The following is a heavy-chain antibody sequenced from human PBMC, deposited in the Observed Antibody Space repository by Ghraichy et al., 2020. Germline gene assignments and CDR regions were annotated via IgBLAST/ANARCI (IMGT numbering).Heavy chain of an antibody. CDR1: GGSISNNDLY. V-gene: IGHV4-30-4*01. J-gene: IGHJ4*02. CDR3: ARGYCSGDSCAHFDY. Sequence: SLNISCTVSGGSISNNDLYWSWIRQPPGKGLEWIGYIFYSGSTFYNPSLKIRLTMSVDTSKNQFSLRLSSVTAAETAVYFCARGYCSGDSCAHFDYWGQGALVTVSS. D-gene: IGHD2-15*01. CDR2: IFYSGST.